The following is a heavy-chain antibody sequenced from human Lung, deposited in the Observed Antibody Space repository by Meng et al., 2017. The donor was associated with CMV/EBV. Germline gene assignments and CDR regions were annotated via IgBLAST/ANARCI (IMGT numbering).Heavy chain of an antibody. V-gene: IGHV3-66*02. J-gene: IGHJ2*01. CDR2: TFRAGNT. Sequence: GGSXRLXXAASGFTVTTNDINWVRQAPGKGLEWVSITFRAGNTYYTDSVKGRFTVSRDNSKNTLYLQMDSLRVEDTAVYYCASFTRQLQVVGAIYWYADLXGRGXLVTVSS. CDR3: ASFTRQLQVVGAIYWYADL. CDR1: GFTVTTND. D-gene: IGHD2-15*01.